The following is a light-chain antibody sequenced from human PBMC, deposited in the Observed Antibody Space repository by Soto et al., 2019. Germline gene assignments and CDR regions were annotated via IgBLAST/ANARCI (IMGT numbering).Light chain of an antibody. V-gene: IGLV2-14*01. CDR2: EVT. CDR1: SSDVGGYNY. Sequence: QSVLTQPASVSGSPGQSITISCTGTSSDVGGYNYVSWYQQHPGKAPKLMIYEVTNRPSGVSNRFSGSKSGNTASLTISGLQAEAEADYYCSSYTSRSTLVFGTGTKVTVL. J-gene: IGLJ1*01. CDR3: SSYTSRSTLV.